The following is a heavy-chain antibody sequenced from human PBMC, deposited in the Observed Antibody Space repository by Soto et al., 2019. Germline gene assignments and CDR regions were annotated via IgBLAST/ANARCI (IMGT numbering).Heavy chain of an antibody. D-gene: IGHD3-16*01. J-gene: IGHJ1*01. Sequence: ESGGGVVQPGTSLRVSCVGSGFTFRSYVIHWVRQAPGKGLEWVALTSYDGSDKYYGDSVRGRFTISRDNSRNTVDLQMDSLRLDDTALYYCARWGTTGGLDVWGQGTLVSVSS. V-gene: IGHV3-30*19. CDR3: ARWGTTGGLDV. CDR1: GFTFRSYV. CDR2: TSYDGSDK.